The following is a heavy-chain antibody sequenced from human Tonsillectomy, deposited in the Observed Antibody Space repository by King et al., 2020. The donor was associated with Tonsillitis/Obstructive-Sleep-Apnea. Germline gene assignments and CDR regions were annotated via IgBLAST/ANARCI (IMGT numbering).Heavy chain of an antibody. CDR1: CGSISSGGYY. Sequence: QLQESGPGLVKPSQTLSLTCTVSCGSISSGGYYWSWIRQHPGKGLEWIGYIYYSGSTYYNPSLKSRVTISVETSKNQFALKLSSVTAADTAVYYCARVPYYDFWSGSRAIDYWGQGTLVTVSS. CDR2: IYYSGST. V-gene: IGHV4-31*03. J-gene: IGHJ4*02. D-gene: IGHD3-3*01. CDR3: ARVPYYDFWSGSRAIDY.